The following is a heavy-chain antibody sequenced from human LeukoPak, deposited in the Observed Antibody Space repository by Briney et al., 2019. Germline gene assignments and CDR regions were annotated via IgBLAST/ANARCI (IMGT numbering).Heavy chain of an antibody. CDR2: ISSSSDYT. D-gene: IGHD1-26*01. CDR3: ARVKVGTTNRFDY. V-gene: IGHV3-11*05. CDR1: GFTFSDYY. J-gene: IGHJ4*02. Sequence: PGGSLRLSCAASGFTFSDYYMTWIRQAPGKGLECVSYISSSSDYTNYPDSVKGRFTISRDNAKTSLYLQMNSLRAEDTAVYYCARVKVGTTNRFDYWGQGTLVTVSS.